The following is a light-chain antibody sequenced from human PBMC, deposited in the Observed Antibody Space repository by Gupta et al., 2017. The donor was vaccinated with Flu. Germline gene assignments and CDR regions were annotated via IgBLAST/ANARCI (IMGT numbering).Light chain of an antibody. CDR3: NSRDSSGNHLWV. CDR2: GEN. V-gene: IGLV3-19*01. Sequence: SKLPQAPAVSVALGQTVRITCQGDSIRSYYASWYQQTPGQAPVLVIYGENKRPSGIPDRFSGSRPGNTASLTITGAQAEDEADYYCNSRDSSGNHLWVFGGGTKLTVL. J-gene: IGLJ3*02. CDR1: SIRSYY.